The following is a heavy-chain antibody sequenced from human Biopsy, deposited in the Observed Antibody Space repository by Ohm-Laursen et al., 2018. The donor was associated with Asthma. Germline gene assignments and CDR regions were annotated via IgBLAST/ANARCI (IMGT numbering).Heavy chain of an antibody. CDR1: GFTFSSYG. V-gene: IGHV3-30*03. J-gene: IGHJ4*02. CDR3: ASQSSGPDFWSGYYYFDY. Sequence: SLRLSCAASGFTFSSYGMHWVRQAPGKGLGWVAVISYDGSNKYYADSVKGRFTISRDNSKNTLYLQMNSLRAEGTAVYYCASQSSGPDFWSGYYYFDYWGQGTLVTVSS. CDR2: ISYDGSNK. D-gene: IGHD3-3*01.